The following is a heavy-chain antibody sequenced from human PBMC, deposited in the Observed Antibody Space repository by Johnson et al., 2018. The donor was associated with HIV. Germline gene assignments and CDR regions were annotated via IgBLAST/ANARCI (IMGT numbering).Heavy chain of an antibody. Sequence: QVQLVESGGGVVQPGGSLRLSCAASGFTFSSYGMHWVRQAPGKGLEWVAVINSGGSTYYTDSVRGRFTISRDNSKNTLYLQVRWLSFCLLSVGPAPTVLELGENVRGLLGLRWAMWG. CDR3: PTVLELGENVRGLLGLRWAM. V-gene: IGHV3-NL1*01. J-gene: IGHJ1*01. CDR2: INSGGST. D-gene: IGHD5-24*01. CDR1: GFTFSSYG.